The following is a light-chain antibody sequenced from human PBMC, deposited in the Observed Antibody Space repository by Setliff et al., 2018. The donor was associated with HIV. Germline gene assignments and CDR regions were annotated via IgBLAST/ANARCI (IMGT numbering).Light chain of an antibody. J-gene: IGLJ1*01. CDR1: SRDVGGYHY. V-gene: IGLV2-14*01. CDR3: SSYAITNTLP. Sequence: QSVLTQPASVSGSPGQSITISFTGTSRDVGGYHYVSWYQQHPGKAPKLIIYEVRNRPSGVSNRFSGSKSGNTASLTISGLQTEDEGDYYCSSYAITNTLPFGTGTKVT. CDR2: EVR.